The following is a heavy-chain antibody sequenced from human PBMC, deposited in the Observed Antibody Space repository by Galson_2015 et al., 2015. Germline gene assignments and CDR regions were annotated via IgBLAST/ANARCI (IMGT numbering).Heavy chain of an antibody. Sequence: SLRLSCAASGFTFSSYGMHWVRQAPGKGLEWVAVIWHDGSNKYYADSVKGRFTISRDNSKNTLYLQMNSLRAEDTAVYYCARALRRVGYYYYYGMDVWGQGTTVTVSS. J-gene: IGHJ6*02. CDR1: GFTFSSYG. V-gene: IGHV3-33*01. D-gene: IGHD1-26*01. CDR2: IWHDGSNK. CDR3: ARALRRVGYYYYYGMDV.